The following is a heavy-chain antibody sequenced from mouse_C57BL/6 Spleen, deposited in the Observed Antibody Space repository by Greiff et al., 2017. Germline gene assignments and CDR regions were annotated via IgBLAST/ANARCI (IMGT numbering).Heavy chain of an antibody. CDR3: ARWITTVEATDSMDY. J-gene: IGHJ4*01. CDR1: GYTFTSYW. CDR2: INPSSGYT. V-gene: IGHV1-7*01. D-gene: IGHD1-1*01. Sequence: VQLQQSGAELAKPGASVKLSCKASGYTFTSYWMHWVKQRPGQGLEWIGYINPSSGYTKYNQKFKDKATLTADKSSSTAYMQLSRLTYEDSAVYYGARWITTVEATDSMDYWGQGTSVTVSS.